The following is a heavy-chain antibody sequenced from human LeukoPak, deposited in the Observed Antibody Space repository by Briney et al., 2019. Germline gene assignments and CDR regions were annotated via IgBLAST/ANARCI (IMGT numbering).Heavy chain of an antibody. CDR2: IIPIFGTA. D-gene: IGHD3-22*01. CDR3: ATYYYDSSGYFDY. CDR1: GGTFSSYA. V-gene: IGHV1-69*01. Sequence: SVKVSCKASGGTFSSYAISWVRQAPGQGLEWMGGIIPIFGTANYAQKFQGRVTITADESTSTAYMELSSLRSEDTAVYYCATYYYDSSGYFDYWGQGTLVTVSS. J-gene: IGHJ4*02.